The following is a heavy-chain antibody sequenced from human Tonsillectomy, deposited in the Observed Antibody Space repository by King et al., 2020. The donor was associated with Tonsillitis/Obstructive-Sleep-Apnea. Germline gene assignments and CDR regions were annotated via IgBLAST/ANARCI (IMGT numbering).Heavy chain of an antibody. J-gene: IGHJ3*02. D-gene: IGHD6-6*01. CDR3: ARDRYSSSSSGAFDI. CDR2: ISGSSRTI. CDR1: GFTFSSYS. Sequence: VQLVESGGGLVQPGGSLRLSCAASGFTFSSYSMNLVRQAPGKGLEWVSYISGSSRTIYYADSVKGRFTISRDNAKNSLYLQMNSLRDEDTAVYYCARDRYSSSSSGAFDIWGQGTMVTVSS. V-gene: IGHV3-48*02.